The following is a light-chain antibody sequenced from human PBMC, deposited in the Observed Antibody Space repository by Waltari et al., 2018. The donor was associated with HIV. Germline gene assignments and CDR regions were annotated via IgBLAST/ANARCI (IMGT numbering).Light chain of an antibody. CDR2: AAF. CDR3: QQYNNWPPVYT. CDR1: PSVCSN. V-gene: IGKV3-15*01. Sequence: DIVLTPSPATLSVSAGVRATLSHRAMPSVCSNLAWYHQEPGQTPRIPIFAAFSWPPVVPARFSGSGSGTEFTLTISSLQSEDVAIDYCQQYNNWPPVYTFGQGTKLEIK. J-gene: IGKJ2*01.